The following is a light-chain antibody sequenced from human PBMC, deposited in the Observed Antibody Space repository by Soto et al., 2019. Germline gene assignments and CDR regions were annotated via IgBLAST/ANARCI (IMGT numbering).Light chain of an antibody. Sequence: IFFTQSPFTLSLTPHAIATLSCRASQSVSNNYLAWYQQKPGQAPRLLIYGASNRATGIPDRFSGSGSGTDFTLTISRLEPEDFAVYYCQQYGSSGTFGQGTKVDIK. V-gene: IGKV3-20*01. CDR3: QQYGSSGT. CDR1: QSVSNNY. CDR2: GAS. J-gene: IGKJ1*01.